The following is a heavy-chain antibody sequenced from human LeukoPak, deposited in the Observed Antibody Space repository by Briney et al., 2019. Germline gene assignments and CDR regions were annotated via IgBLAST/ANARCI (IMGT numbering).Heavy chain of an antibody. CDR2: IGISDTAT. J-gene: IGHJ4*02. CDR1: GFTFNSHD. Sequence: GGSLRLSCAVSGFTFNSHDMNWVRQAPGKGLDWISYIGISDTATLYADSVKGRFTISRDNAKNSLYLQMSGLRVEDTAVYYCATDTRGVPDFDYWGQGTMVTVSS. CDR3: ATDTRGVPDFDY. V-gene: IGHV3-48*03.